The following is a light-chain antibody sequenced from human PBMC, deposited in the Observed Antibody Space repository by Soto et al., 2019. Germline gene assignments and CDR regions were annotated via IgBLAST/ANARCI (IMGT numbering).Light chain of an antibody. V-gene: IGKV4-1*01. CDR3: EQYYGPPPT. CDR2: WAS. CDR1: QSVLYSSNNKNY. Sequence: DIVMTQSPDSLAVSLGERATLNCKSNQSVLYSSNNKNYLAWYQQRPGQPPKLLIYWASTRESGVPDRFSGSGSGTDFTLTISGLQAEDVAVYYCEQYYGPPPTFRGGTKVEIK. J-gene: IGKJ4*02.